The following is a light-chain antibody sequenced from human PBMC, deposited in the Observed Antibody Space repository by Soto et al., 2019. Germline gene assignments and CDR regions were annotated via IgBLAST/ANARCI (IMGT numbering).Light chain of an antibody. V-gene: IGLV2-14*01. J-gene: IGLJ2*01. CDR2: EVS. CDR1: SRDVGAYKF. Sequence: QSVLTQPASVSGSPGQSITISCTGTSRDVGAYKFVSWYQQHPGKGPKLLIYEVSNRPSGVSNRFSGARSGNTASLTISGLQAEDEGVYYCSSYTSSATRLFGGGTKVTVL. CDR3: SSYTSSATRL.